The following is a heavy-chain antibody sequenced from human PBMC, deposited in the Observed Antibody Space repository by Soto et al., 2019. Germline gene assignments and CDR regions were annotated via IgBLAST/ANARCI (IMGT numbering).Heavy chain of an antibody. D-gene: IGHD5-12*01. CDR1: GFILSDCA. Sequence: PGGSLRLSCATSGFILSDCAMNWVRQAPGKGLEWVSYISSSSSVIDYADSVKGRFTISRDSAKNTLYLQMNSLRAEDTAVYYCARDFGVATITAFDYWGQGTLVTVSS. V-gene: IGHV3-48*04. J-gene: IGHJ4*02. CDR2: ISSSSSVI. CDR3: ARDFGVATITAFDY.